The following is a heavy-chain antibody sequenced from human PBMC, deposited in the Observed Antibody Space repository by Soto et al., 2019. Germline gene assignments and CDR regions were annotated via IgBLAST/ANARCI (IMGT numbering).Heavy chain of an antibody. V-gene: IGHV3-11*05. CDR3: ARDHHRYSGYDYVDY. D-gene: IGHD5-12*01. Sequence: GGSLRLSCAAPGFTFSDYYMSWIRQAPEKGLEWVSYISSSSSYTNYADSVKGRFTISRDNAKNSLYLQMNSLRAEDTAVYYCARDHHRYSGYDYVDYWGQGTLVTVSS. J-gene: IGHJ4*02. CDR1: GFTFSDYY. CDR2: ISSSSSYT.